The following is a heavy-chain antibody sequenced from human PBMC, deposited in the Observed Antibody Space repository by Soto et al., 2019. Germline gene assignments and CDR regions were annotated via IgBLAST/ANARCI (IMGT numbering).Heavy chain of an antibody. CDR1: GFTFRSYV. J-gene: IGHJ6*02. D-gene: IGHD2-15*01. CDR2: ISYDGSNK. Sequence: QVQLVESGGGVVQPGRSLRLSCAASGFTFRSYVMHWVRQAPGKGLECVAVISYDGSNKFYRDSVKGRFTISRDNSNNTLYLQINSLRYEDTAVYYCARGDREDIAVVVGARPGEYGVDAWGQGTTVTVSS. CDR3: ARGDREDIAVVVGARPGEYGVDA. V-gene: IGHV3-30-3*01.